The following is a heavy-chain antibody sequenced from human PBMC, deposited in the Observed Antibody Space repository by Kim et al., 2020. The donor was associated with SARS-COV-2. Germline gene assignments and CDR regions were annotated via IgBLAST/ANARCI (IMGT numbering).Heavy chain of an antibody. CDR1: GASTRSGNYY. V-gene: IGHV4-39*01. D-gene: IGHD2-15*01. Sequence: SETLSLICTVSGASTRSGNYYWGWIRQPPGKGLEWIGNIYNSGSTYYNLSLKSPATISVDTSKNQFSLKPSAVTAADTAIYYCARAQLGHCSGGSCYACDFYFDYWGQGTRVTVSS. J-gene: IGHJ4*02. CDR2: IYNSGST. CDR3: ARAQLGHCSGGSCYACDFYFDY.